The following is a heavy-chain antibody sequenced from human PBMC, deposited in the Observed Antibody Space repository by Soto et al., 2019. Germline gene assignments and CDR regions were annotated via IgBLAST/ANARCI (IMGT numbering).Heavy chain of an antibody. CDR1: GYSFTSYW. CDR2: IYPGDSDT. Sequence: GESLKISCKGSGYSFTSYWIGWVRQMPGKGLEWMGIIYPGDSDTRYSPSFQGQVTISADKSISTLYLRMNSLRAADTAVYYCARDLGGGRSGSALDYWGQGTLVTVSS. CDR3: ARDLGGGRSGSALDY. V-gene: IGHV5-51*01. D-gene: IGHD3-10*01. J-gene: IGHJ4*02.